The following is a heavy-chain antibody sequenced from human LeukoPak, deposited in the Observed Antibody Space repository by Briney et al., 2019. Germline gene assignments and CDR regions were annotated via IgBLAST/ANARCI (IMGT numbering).Heavy chain of an antibody. J-gene: IGHJ3*02. D-gene: IGHD3-22*01. CDR2: IYYSGST. Sequence: NPSETLSLTCTVSGDSISSYYWSWIRQPPGKGLEWIGYIYYSGSTNNNPSLKSRVTISVDTSKNQFSLKLSSVTAADTAVYYCASPAVSDDSSEYAFDIWGQGTMVTVSS. CDR3: ASPAVSDDSSEYAFDI. V-gene: IGHV4-59*01. CDR1: GDSISSYY.